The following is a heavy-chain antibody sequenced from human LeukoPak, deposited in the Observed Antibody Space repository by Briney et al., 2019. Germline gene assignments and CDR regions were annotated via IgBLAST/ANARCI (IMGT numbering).Heavy chain of an antibody. Sequence: ASETLSLTCAVSGYSISSGYYWGWIRQPPGKGLEWIGSIYHSGSTYYNPSLKSRVTISVGTSKNQFSLKLSSVTAADTAVYYCASTNWNYRVYWGQGTLVTVSS. CDR1: GYSISSGYY. CDR3: ASTNWNYRVY. D-gene: IGHD1-7*01. J-gene: IGHJ4*02. V-gene: IGHV4-38-2*01. CDR2: IYHSGST.